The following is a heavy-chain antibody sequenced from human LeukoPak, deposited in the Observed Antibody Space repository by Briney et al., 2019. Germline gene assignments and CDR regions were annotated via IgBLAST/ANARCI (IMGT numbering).Heavy chain of an antibody. CDR2: IYYTGSA. J-gene: IGHJ4*02. V-gene: IGHV4-30-4*08. Sequence: PPETLSLTCTVSGGSLSSGDYYWSWIRQPPGKGLEWIGYIYYTGSAYYNPSLKSRVDISVDTSKNQFSLKLRFVTAADTAVYYCARLHIRTTGTMIDYWGQGTLVTVSS. CDR1: GGSLSSGDYY. D-gene: IGHD1-1*01. CDR3: ARLHIRTTGTMIDY.